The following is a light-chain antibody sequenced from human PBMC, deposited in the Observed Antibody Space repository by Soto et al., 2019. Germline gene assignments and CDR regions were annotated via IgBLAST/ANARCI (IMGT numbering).Light chain of an antibody. Sequence: EIVLTQSPGTLSLSPGERATLSCRASQSVSSSYLAWYQQKPGQAPNLLIYQTSIRAAGIPDRFSGSGSGTDFTLTISRLEPEDFAVYYCQQYGSSGTFGQGTKVDI. CDR3: QQYGSSGT. CDR2: QTS. V-gene: IGKV3-20*01. J-gene: IGKJ1*01. CDR1: QSVSSSY.